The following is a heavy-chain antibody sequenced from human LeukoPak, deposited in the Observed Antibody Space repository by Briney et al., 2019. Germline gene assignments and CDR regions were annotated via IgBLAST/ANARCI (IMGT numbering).Heavy chain of an antibody. Sequence: PSEALSLTCTVSGGSISSYYWSWIRQPPGEGLEWIGYIFYSGSPNYNPSLKSRVTISVDTSKTLFYLNLSSVTAADTAVYYCAREPHSSGWYTRYFDLWGRGTLVTVS. V-gene: IGHV4-59*01. CDR1: GGSISSYY. D-gene: IGHD6-19*01. CDR2: IFYSGSP. J-gene: IGHJ2*01. CDR3: AREPHSSGWYTRYFDL.